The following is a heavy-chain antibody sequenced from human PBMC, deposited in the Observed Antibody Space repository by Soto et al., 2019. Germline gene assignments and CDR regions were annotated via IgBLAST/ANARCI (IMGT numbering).Heavy chain of an antibody. CDR3: ARSIMITFGGVIPPDAFDI. Sequence: SVKVSCKASGGTSSSYTISWVRQAPGQGLDWMGRIIPILGIANYAQKFQGRVTITADKSTSTAYMELSSLRSEDTAVYYCARSIMITFGGVIPPDAFDIWGQGTMVTVSS. J-gene: IGHJ3*02. D-gene: IGHD3-16*02. V-gene: IGHV1-69*02. CDR2: IIPILGIA. CDR1: GGTSSSYT.